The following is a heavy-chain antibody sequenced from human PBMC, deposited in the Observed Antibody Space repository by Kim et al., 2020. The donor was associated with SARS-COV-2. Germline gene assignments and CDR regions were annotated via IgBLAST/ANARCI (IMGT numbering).Heavy chain of an antibody. J-gene: IGHJ6*02. V-gene: IGHV1-18*04. CDR2: ISAYKGNT. CDR3: ARDTYSSSWYSPSPYFGEYYGMDV. CDR1: GYTFTSYG. D-gene: IGHD6-13*01. Sequence: ASVKVSCKASGYTFTSYGISWVRQAPGQGLEWMGWISAYKGNTNYAQKLQGRVTMTTDTSTSTAYMELRSLRSDDTAVYYCARDTYSSSWYSPSPYFGEYYGMDVWGQGTTVTVSS.